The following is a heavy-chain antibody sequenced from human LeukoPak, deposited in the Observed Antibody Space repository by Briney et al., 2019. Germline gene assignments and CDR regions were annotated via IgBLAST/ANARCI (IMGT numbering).Heavy chain of an antibody. Sequence: GGSLRLSCAASGFTFSGSAMHWVRQASGKGLEWVGRIRSKANSYATAYAASVKGRFTISRDDSKNTAYLQMNSLRAEDTAVYYCALSSSWYGGFFDYWGQGTLVTVSS. J-gene: IGHJ4*02. CDR2: IRSKANSYAT. D-gene: IGHD6-13*01. V-gene: IGHV3-73*01. CDR3: ALSSSWYGGFFDY. CDR1: GFTFSGSA.